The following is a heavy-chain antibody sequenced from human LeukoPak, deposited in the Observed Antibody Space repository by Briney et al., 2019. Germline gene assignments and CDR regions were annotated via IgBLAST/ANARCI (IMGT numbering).Heavy chain of an antibody. CDR3: ARVGSSWHYYYYMDV. CDR1: GGSISSHY. J-gene: IGHJ6*03. CDR2: IYYSGST. D-gene: IGHD6-13*01. V-gene: IGHV4-59*11. Sequence: SETLSLTCTVSGGSISSHYWSWIRQPPGKGLEWIGYIYYSGSTNYNPSPKSRVTISVDTSKNQFSLKLSSVTAADTAVYYCARVGSSWHYYYYMDVWGKGTTVTVSS.